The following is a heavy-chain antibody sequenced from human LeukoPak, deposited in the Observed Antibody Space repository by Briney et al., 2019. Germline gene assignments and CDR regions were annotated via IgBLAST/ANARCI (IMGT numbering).Heavy chain of an antibody. CDR1: GFTFSNAW. Sequence: GGSLRLSCAASGFTFSNAWMSWVRQAPGKGLEWVAVISYDGSNKYYADSVKGRFTISRDNSKNTLYLQMNSLRAEDTAVYYCANFSLTGFDPWGQGTLVTVSS. CDR3: ANFSLTGFDP. CDR2: ISYDGSNK. V-gene: IGHV3-30*18. D-gene: IGHD7-27*01. J-gene: IGHJ5*02.